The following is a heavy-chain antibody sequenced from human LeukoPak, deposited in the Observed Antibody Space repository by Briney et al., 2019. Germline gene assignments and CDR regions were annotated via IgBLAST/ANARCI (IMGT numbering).Heavy chain of an antibody. CDR1: GGSMNRYY. CDR3: ARGSDYGDY. D-gene: IGHD3-3*01. Sequence: SETLSLSCTVSGGSMNRYYWSWIRQPPGKGLEWIGFIHYSGTTNYNPSLKSRVTISINTSKNQFSLRLSSVTAADTAVYYCARGSDYGDYWGQGTLVAVSS. V-gene: IGHV4-59*01. J-gene: IGHJ4*02. CDR2: IHYSGTT.